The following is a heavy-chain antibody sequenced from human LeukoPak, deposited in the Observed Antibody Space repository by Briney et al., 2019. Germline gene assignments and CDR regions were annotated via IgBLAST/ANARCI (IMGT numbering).Heavy chain of an antibody. J-gene: IGHJ5*02. CDR3: ATSQYYYGSGSYPSFNWFDP. V-gene: IGHV1-2*02. CDR2: INPNSGGT. D-gene: IGHD3-10*01. Sequence: ASVKVSCKASGYTFTGYYMHWARQAPGQGLEWMGWINPNSGGTDYAQKFQGRVTMTRDTSISTAYMELSRLRSDDTAVYYCATSQYYYGSGSYPSFNWFDPWGQGTLVTVSS. CDR1: GYTFTGYY.